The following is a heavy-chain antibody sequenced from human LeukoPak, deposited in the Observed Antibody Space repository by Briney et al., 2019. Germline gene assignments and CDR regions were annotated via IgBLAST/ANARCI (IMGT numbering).Heavy chain of an antibody. CDR3: APAGFQHGFEY. V-gene: IGHV3-74*01. D-gene: IGHD2-2*01. CDR2: INNDGSDT. J-gene: IGHJ4*02. CDR1: GFTFPKYR. Sequence: PGGSLRHSSGSSGFTFPKYRQHSVRQAPGKGLVWVARINNDGSDTIYADSVKGRFTISRDNAKNTVFLQMNSLRAEDTAVYYYAPAGFQHGFEYWGQGVRVTVSS.